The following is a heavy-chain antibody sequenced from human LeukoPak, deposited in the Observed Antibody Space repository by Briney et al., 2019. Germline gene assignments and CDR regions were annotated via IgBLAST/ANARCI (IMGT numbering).Heavy chain of an antibody. Sequence: GGSLRLSCAASGFTFSSYWMSWVRQAPGKGLEWVANIKQDGSEKYYVDSVKGRFTISRDNAKNSLYLQMNSLRAEDTAVYYCARVDCSSTSCDTGFDYWGQGTLVTVSS. D-gene: IGHD2-2*02. CDR1: GFTFSSYW. CDR2: IKQDGSEK. V-gene: IGHV3-7*01. J-gene: IGHJ4*02. CDR3: ARVDCSSTSCDTGFDY.